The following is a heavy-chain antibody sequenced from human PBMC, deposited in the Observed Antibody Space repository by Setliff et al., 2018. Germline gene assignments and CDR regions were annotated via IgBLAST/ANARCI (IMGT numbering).Heavy chain of an antibody. CDR1: GDSISSGSHY. V-gene: IGHV4-39*01. Sequence: PSETLSLTCTVSGDSISSGSHYWGWIRQPPGKGLEWIGRIHYRGTTYSNVSLASRLTISVDTSKNQFSLKLSSVTAADTAVYYCARASGGARGVFFDYWGQGTLVTVSS. CDR3: ARASGGARGVFFDY. J-gene: IGHJ4*02. D-gene: IGHD3-10*01. CDR2: IHYRGTT.